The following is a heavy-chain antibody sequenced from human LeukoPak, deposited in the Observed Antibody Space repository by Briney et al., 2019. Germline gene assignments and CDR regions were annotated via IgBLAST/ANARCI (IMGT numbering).Heavy chain of an antibody. Sequence: ASVKVSCKASGGTFSSYAISWVRQAPGQGLEWMGGIIPIFGTANYAQKFQGRVTITADESTSTAYMELSSLRSEDTAVYYCARVYSGSYYYYYGMDVWGQGTTVTVSS. D-gene: IGHD1-26*01. V-gene: IGHV1-69*01. J-gene: IGHJ6*02. CDR2: IIPIFGTA. CDR1: GGTFSSYA. CDR3: ARVYSGSYYYYYGMDV.